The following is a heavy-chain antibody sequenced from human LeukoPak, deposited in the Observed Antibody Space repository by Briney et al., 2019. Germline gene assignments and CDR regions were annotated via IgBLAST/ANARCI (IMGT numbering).Heavy chain of an antibody. V-gene: IGHV3-23*01. D-gene: IGHD4-17*01. CDR1: GFTFSSYA. Sequence: GGSLRLSCAASGFTFSSYAMSWVRQAPGKGLKWVSTINDNGDGTYYADSVKGRFTISRDNAKNTLYLQMNSLRAEDTAVYYCARDQTYGDYWYFDLWGRGTLVTVSS. CDR3: ARDQTYGDYWYFDL. J-gene: IGHJ2*01. CDR2: INDNGDGT.